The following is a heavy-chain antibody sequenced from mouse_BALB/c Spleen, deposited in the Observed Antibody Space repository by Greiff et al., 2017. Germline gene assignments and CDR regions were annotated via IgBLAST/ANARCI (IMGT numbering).Heavy chain of an antibody. CDR2: IDTSDSYT. V-gene: IGHV1-69*02. Sequence: QVQLQQSGAELAKPGASVKMSCKASGYTFTSYWMHWVKQRPGQGLEWIGAIDTSDSYTSYNQKFKGKATLTVDESSSTAYMQLSSLTSEDSAVYYCARRGYGSSFDYWGQGTTLTVSS. D-gene: IGHD1-1*01. CDR1: GYTFTSYW. J-gene: IGHJ2*01. CDR3: ARRGYGSSFDY.